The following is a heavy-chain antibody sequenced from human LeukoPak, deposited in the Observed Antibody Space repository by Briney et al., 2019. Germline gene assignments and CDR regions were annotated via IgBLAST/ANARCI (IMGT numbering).Heavy chain of an antibody. CDR2: IYTSGST. J-gene: IGHJ6*03. V-gene: IGHV4-4*07. CDR3: ARASVPASSSGWDSSYYYYNMDV. Sequence: AETLYLTCTVSGGSISSYYWSWIRQPAGEGLEWIGRIYTSGSTNYNPSLKSRVTMSVATSKNQFFLKLSSVTAADTAVYYCARASVPASSSGWDSSYYYYNMDVWGKGTTVTISS. CDR1: GGSISSYY. D-gene: IGHD6-19*01.